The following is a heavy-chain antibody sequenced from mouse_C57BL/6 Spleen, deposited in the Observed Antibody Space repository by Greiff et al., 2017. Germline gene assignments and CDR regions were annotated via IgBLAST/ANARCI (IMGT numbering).Heavy chain of an antibody. CDR1: GYTFTSYG. D-gene: IGHD1-1*01. CDR2: IYPRSGNT. Sequence: QVQLKQSGAELARPGASVKLSCKASGYTFTSYGISWVKQRTGQGLEWIGEIYPRSGNTYYNEKFKGKATLTADKSSSTAYMELRSLTSEDSAVYFCARSSSWFAYWGQGTLVTVSA. J-gene: IGHJ3*01. CDR3: ARSSSWFAY. V-gene: IGHV1-81*01.